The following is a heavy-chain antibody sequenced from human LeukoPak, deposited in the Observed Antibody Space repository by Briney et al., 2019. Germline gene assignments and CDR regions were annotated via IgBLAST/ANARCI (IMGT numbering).Heavy chain of an antibody. CDR3: VRAHVAAGLALDL. CDR2: FGIPGDT. Sequence: GGSLRLSCVASGFTFSGYDMPWVRQAPGKGVEWVSAFGIPGDTYYPASVKGRFTISRETDKSSFYLQRNSLRVEATAVYYWVRAHVAAGLALDLWGQGTMVTVSS. D-gene: IGHD2-15*01. V-gene: IGHV3-13*01. CDR1: GFTFSGYD. J-gene: IGHJ3*01.